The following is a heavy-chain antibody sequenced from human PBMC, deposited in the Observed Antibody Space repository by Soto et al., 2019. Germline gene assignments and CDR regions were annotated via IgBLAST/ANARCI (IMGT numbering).Heavy chain of an antibody. Sequence: GGSLRLSCAASGFTFSSYDMHWVRQATVKGLEWVSAIGTAGDTYYPGSVKGRSTISRENAKNSLYLQMNSLRAGDTAVYYCARGAISSSGYYYYYGMDVWGQGTTVTVSS. J-gene: IGHJ6*02. CDR1: GFTFSSYD. V-gene: IGHV3-13*01. CDR3: ARGAISSSGYYYYYGMDV. D-gene: IGHD6-6*01. CDR2: IGTAGDT.